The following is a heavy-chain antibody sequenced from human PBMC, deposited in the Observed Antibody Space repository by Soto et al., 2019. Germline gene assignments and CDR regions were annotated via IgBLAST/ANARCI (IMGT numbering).Heavy chain of an antibody. CDR1: GGSFSGYS. Sequence: SETLSLTCAVYGGSFSGYSWSWVSQPPGKGLEWIGEINHSGSTNYNPSLKSRVAISVDTSKNQFSLKLSSVTAADTAVYYCASQVLMRDDSSGYYPLFDYWGQGTLDTVSS. CDR3: ASQVLMRDDSSGYYPLFDY. CDR2: INHSGST. V-gene: IGHV4-34*01. J-gene: IGHJ4*02. D-gene: IGHD3-22*01.